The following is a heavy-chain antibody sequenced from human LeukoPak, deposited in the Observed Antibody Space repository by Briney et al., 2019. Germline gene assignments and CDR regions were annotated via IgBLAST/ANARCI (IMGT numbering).Heavy chain of an antibody. D-gene: IGHD2-8*01. CDR1: GYNFISYY. J-gene: IGHJ6*02. CDR2: INPSGGST. Sequence: ASVKVSCKASGYNFISYYMHWVRQAPGQGLEWMGIINPSGGSTSYAQKFQDRVTMTRDTSTSTVYMELSSLKSEDTAVYYCAREDVVLVDAVRYYYYGMGVWGQGTTVTVS. CDR3: AREDVVLVDAVRYYYYGMGV. V-gene: IGHV1-46*01.